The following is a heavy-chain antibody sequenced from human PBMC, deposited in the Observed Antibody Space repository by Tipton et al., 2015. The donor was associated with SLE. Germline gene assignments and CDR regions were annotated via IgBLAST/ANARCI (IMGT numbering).Heavy chain of an antibody. D-gene: IGHD3-3*01. Sequence: TLSLTCAVYGGSFSGYYWSWIRQPPGKGPEWIGEINHSGSTNYNPSLKSRVTISVDTSKNQFSLKLSSVTAADTAVYYCATDYDFWSGYLGYWGQGTLVTVSS. J-gene: IGHJ4*02. CDR1: GGSFSGYY. CDR2: INHSGST. CDR3: ATDYDFWSGYLGY. V-gene: IGHV4-34*01.